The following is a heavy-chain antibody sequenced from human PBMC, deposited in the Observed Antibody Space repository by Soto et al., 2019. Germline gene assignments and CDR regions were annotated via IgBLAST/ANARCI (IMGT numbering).Heavy chain of an antibody. V-gene: IGHV3-23*01. J-gene: IGHJ4*02. CDR3: AKGGAVYGLLTHDY. Sequence: HPGGSLRLSCAASGFTFTSYAMNWVRQAPGKGLEWVSVISAISGSTYYTDSVKGRFAISRDNSRNILFLQMNSLTAEDTAVYYCAKGGAVYGLLTHDYWGQGTLVTVSS. D-gene: IGHD3-9*01. CDR2: ISAISGST. CDR1: GFTFTSYA.